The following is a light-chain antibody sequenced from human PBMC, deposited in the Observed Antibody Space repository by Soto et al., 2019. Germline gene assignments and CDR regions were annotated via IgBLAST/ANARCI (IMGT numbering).Light chain of an antibody. CDR3: QHYGSSRT. CDR2: GAS. CDR1: RSVTNNY. V-gene: IGKV3-20*01. Sequence: PGERATLSCRASRSVTNNYLAWHQQKPGQTPRLLIYGASSRATGIPDRFSGSGSGTDFTLTISRLEPEDFAVYYCQHYGSSRTFGQGTTGDTK. J-gene: IGKJ1*01.